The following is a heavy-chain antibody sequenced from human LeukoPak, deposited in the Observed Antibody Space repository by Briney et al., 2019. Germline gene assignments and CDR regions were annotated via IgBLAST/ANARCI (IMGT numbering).Heavy chain of an antibody. CDR2: ISSSSSYI. D-gene: IGHD1-26*01. Sequence: GGSLRLSCAASGFTFSTYWMNWVRQAPGKGLEWVSSISSSSSYIYYADSVKGRFTISRDNAKNSLYLQMNSLRAEDTAVYYCARDRGGGSYYFDYWGQGTLVTVSS. CDR1: GFTFSTYW. J-gene: IGHJ4*02. CDR3: ARDRGGGSYYFDY. V-gene: IGHV3-21*01.